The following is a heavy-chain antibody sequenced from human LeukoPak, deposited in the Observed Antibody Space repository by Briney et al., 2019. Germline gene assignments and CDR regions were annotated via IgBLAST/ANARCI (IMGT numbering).Heavy chain of an antibody. J-gene: IGHJ6*03. V-gene: IGHV4-59*01. Sequence: IYYSGSTNYNPSLKSRVTISVDTSKNQFSLKLSSVTAADTAVYYCARDMRGSGSTAYYMDVWGKGTTVTVSS. D-gene: IGHD2-2*01. CDR2: IYYSGST. CDR3: ARDMRGSGSTAYYMDV.